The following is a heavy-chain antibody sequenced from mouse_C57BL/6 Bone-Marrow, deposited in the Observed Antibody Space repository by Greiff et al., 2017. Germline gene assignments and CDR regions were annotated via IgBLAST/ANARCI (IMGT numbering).Heavy chain of an antibody. D-gene: IGHD1-1*02. CDR3: ARDLGVAY. J-gene: IGHJ3*01. CDR1: GYSITSGYY. Sequence: EVQLVESGPGLVKPSQSLSLTCSVTGYSITSGYYWNWIRQFPGNKLEWMGYISYDGSNNYNPSLKNRISITRDTSKNQFFLKLNSVTTEDTATYYCARDLGVAYWGQGTLVTVSA. V-gene: IGHV3-6*01. CDR2: ISYDGSN.